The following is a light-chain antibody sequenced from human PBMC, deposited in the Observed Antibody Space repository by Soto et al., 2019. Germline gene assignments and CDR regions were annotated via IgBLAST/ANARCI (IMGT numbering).Light chain of an antibody. CDR2: GAS. Sequence: EIVLTQSPATLSVSPGERATLSCRASQSVSSYLAWYQQKPGQAPRLLIYGASSRATGIPARFSGSGSGTAFTLTISSLQSEDFAVYYCQQYNYWPQTFGQGTKVEIK. CDR3: QQYNYWPQT. V-gene: IGKV3-15*01. CDR1: QSVSSY. J-gene: IGKJ1*01.